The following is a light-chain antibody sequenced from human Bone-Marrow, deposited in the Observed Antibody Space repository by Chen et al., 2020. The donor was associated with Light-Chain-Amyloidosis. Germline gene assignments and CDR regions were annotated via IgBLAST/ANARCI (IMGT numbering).Light chain of an antibody. J-gene: IGLJ1*01. CDR1: SSDVGGDNH. CDR3: SSYPITNTLV. CDR2: EVT. V-gene: IGLV2-14*01. Sequence: QSALTQPASVSGSPGQSLTISCTGTSSDVGGDNHVACYQQHPNKAPKLMIYEVTNRPSSFPDRFSGSKSDTTASLTSYGLQSEDEADYFCSSYPITNTLVFGSGPRVTVL.